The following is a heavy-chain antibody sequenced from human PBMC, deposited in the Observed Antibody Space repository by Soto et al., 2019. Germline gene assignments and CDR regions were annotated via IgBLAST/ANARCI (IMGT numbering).Heavy chain of an antibody. CDR2: INPSGGST. CDR3: ARDSSGLRFLEWLPYYGMDV. D-gene: IGHD3-3*01. J-gene: IGHJ6*02. Sequence: ASVKVSSKASGYTFTSYYMHWVRQAPGQGLEWMGIINPSGGSTSYAQKFQGRVTMTRDTSTSTVYMELSSLRSEDTAVYYCARDSSGLRFLEWLPYYGMDVWGQGTTVTVSS. CDR1: GYTFTSYY. V-gene: IGHV1-46*01.